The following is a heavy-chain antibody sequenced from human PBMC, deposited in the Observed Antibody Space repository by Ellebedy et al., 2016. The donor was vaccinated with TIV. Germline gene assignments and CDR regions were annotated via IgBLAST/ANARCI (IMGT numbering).Heavy chain of an antibody. CDR2: ISPDGRTA. V-gene: IGHV3-74*01. D-gene: IGHD6-19*01. CDR3: AREKVSVTGTGYVDC. Sequence: GESLKISCAASGFSFSNHWMHWVRQAPGKGLVWVSLISPDGRTAAYADSVKGRFTISRDNAKDTLSLQMDSLRVEDTAVYYCAREKVSVTGTGYVDCWGQGTLVTVSS. CDR1: GFSFSNHW. J-gene: IGHJ4*02.